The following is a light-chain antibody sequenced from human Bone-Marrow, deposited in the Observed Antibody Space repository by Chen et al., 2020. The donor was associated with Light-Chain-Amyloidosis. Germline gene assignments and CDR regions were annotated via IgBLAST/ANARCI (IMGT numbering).Light chain of an antibody. CDR3: SSYTITNTLV. Sequence: SPLTQPASVSGSPGQSITISCTGTSSDVGGDNHVSWYQQHPDKAPKLMIYEVTNRPSWVPDRFSGSKSDNTASLTISGLQTEDEADYFCSSYTITNTLVFGSGTRVTVL. V-gene: IGLV2-14*01. CDR2: EVT. CDR1: SSDVGGDNH. J-gene: IGLJ1*01.